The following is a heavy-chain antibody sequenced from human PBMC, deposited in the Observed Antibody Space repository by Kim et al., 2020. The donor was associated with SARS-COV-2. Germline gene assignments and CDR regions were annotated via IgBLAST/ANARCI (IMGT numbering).Heavy chain of an antibody. V-gene: IGHV3-7*01. Sequence: SEKYYGDSVKSRFTISRDNAKNSLYLQMNSLRAEDTAVYYCARSLREGDYWGQGTLVTVSS. CDR3: ARSLREGDY. CDR2: SEK. J-gene: IGHJ4*02. D-gene: IGHD3-3*01.